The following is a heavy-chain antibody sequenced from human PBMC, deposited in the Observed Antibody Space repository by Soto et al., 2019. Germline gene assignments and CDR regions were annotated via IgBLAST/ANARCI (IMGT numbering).Heavy chain of an antibody. V-gene: IGHV2-26*01. CDR1: GFSLSNARMG. D-gene: IGHD3-9*01. CDR3: ARSYDILTGYNWFDP. CDR2: IFSNDEK. Sequence: QVTLKESGPVLVKPTETLTLTCTVSGFSLSNARMGVSWIRQPPGKALEWLAHIFSNDEKSYSTSLKSRLTIXXDXSXXQVVLTMTNMDPVDTATYYCARSYDILTGYNWFDPWGQGTLVTVSS. J-gene: IGHJ5*02.